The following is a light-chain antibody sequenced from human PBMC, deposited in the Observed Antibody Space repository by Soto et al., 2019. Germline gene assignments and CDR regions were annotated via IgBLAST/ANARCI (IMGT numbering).Light chain of an antibody. J-gene: IGKJ2*01. Sequence: EIVLTQSPATLSLAPGEGATLSCRASQSVDSFLIWYQQKPGQAPRLLIHDSSRRATGVPTRFSGRGSGTYFTLTISSLEPEDSAVYYCQQRASWPHAFGQGTKLEIK. V-gene: IGKV3-11*01. CDR3: QQRASWPHA. CDR1: QSVDSF. CDR2: DSS.